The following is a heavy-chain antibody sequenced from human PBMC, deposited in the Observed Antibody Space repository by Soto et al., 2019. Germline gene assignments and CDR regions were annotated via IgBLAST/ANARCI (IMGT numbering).Heavy chain of an antibody. CDR1: GGSISSGGYY. Sequence: QVQLQESGPGLVKPSQTLSLTCTVSGGSISSGGYYWSWIRQHPGKGLEWIGYIYYSGSTYYNPSLKSRVTKSVDTSKNQFSLKLGSVTAADTAVYYCARDRGGGVAVVASDAFDIWGQGTMVTVSS. CDR2: IYYSGST. CDR3: ARDRGGGVAVVASDAFDI. V-gene: IGHV4-31*03. J-gene: IGHJ3*02. D-gene: IGHD2-21*01.